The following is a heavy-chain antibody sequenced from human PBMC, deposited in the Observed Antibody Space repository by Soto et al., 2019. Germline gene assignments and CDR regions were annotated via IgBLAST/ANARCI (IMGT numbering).Heavy chain of an antibody. J-gene: IGHJ5*02. V-gene: IGHV1-69*13. CDR2: IIPIFGTA. Sequence: VASVKVSCKASGGTFSSYAISWVRQAPGQGLEWMGGIIPIFGTANYAQKFQGRVTITADESTSTAYMELSSLRSEDTAVYYCASQGSYSYATAWGQGTLVTVSS. CDR1: GGTFSSYA. D-gene: IGHD5-18*01. CDR3: ASQGSYSYATA.